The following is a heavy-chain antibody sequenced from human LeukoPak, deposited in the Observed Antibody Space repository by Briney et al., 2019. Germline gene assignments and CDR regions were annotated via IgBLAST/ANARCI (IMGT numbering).Heavy chain of an antibody. J-gene: IGHJ4*02. V-gene: IGHV2-5*01. D-gene: IGHD6-13*01. CDR1: GFSLSTRGVG. Sequence: SGPTLLQPTQTLTLTFTFSGFSLSTRGVGVGWIRQPPGKALEWLALIHWNDDKRYSPSLKSRLTITKDTSKNQVVLTMTNMDPVDTATYYCAHSIAAAGPIDYWGQGTLSPSPQ. CDR3: AHSIAAAGPIDY. CDR2: IHWNDDK.